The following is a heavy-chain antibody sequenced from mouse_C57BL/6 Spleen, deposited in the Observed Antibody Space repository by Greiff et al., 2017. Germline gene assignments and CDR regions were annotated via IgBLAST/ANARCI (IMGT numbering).Heavy chain of an antibody. CDR2: IDPSNGNT. CDR3: ARSRGNWAFDY. Sequence: EVQLQQSVAELVRPGASVKLSCTASGFNIKNTHMHWVKQRPEQGLEWIGRIDPSNGNTKYAPKFQGKATITADTSSNTAYLQLSSLTSEDTAIYYCARSRGNWAFDYWGQGTTLTVSS. CDR1: GFNIKNTH. V-gene: IGHV14-3*01. J-gene: IGHJ2*01. D-gene: IGHD4-1*01.